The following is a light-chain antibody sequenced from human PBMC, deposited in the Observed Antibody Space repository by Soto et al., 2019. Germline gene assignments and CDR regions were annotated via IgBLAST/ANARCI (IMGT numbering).Light chain of an antibody. CDR2: DAS. CDR3: QQRSNWLPFT. Sequence: EIVLTQSPGTLSLSPGERATLSCGASQSVSTNYVAWYQQKPGLAPRLLIYDASSRATGISDRYSGSGSGTDFTLTISSLEPEDFAVYYCQQRSNWLPFTFGPGTKVDIK. J-gene: IGKJ3*01. CDR1: QSVSTNY. V-gene: IGKV3D-20*02.